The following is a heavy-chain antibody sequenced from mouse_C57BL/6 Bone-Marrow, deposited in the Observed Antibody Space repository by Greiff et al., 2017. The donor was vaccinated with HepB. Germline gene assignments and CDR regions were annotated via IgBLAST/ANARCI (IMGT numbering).Heavy chain of an antibody. CDR3: ASRVRITTVVPRYFDV. D-gene: IGHD1-1*01. CDR1: GYTFTSYW. CDR2: IDPSDSYT. V-gene: IGHV1-50*01. J-gene: IGHJ1*03. Sequence: QVQLQQPGAELVKPGASVKLSCKASGYTFTSYWMQWVKQRPGQGLEWIGEIDPSDSYTNYNQKFKGKATLTVDTSSSTAYMQRTSLTSEDSAVYYSASRVRITTVVPRYFDVWGTGTTLTVSS.